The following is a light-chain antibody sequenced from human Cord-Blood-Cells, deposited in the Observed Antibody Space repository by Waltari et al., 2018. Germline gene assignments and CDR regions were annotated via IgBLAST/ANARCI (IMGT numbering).Light chain of an antibody. Sequence: DIQMTQTPSSLSASVGARGTITSRASQSISSYLNWYQQKPGKAPKLLIYAASSLQSGVPSRFSGSGSGTDFTLTISSLQPEDFATYYCQQSYSTPLTFGGGTKVEIK. V-gene: IGKV1-39*01. CDR2: AAS. J-gene: IGKJ4*01. CDR3: QQSYSTPLT. CDR1: QSISSY.